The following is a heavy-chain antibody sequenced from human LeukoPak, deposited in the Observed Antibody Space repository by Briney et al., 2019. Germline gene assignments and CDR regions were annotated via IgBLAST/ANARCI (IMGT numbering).Heavy chain of an antibody. CDR3: VPSNGNLYDS. D-gene: IGHD2-8*01. V-gene: IGHV3-7*05. CDR2: INQDGSEK. Sequence: GGSLRLSCSASGFTFSAFWMTWVRQAPGERPEWVANINQDGSEKYCVDSVKGRFTISGDNAKNSLYLQMNSLRAEDTAVYYCVPSNGNLYDSWGQGTLVTVSS. J-gene: IGHJ4*02. CDR1: GFTFSAFW.